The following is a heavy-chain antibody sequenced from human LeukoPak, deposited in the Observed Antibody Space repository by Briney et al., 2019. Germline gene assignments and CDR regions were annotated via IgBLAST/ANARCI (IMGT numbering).Heavy chain of an antibody. J-gene: IGHJ5*02. CDR1: GFTFDGFW. V-gene: IGHV3-7*01. Sequence: GGSLRLSCAGSGFTFDGFWLSWVRQAPGKGLEWVASIKHDEIERYYVDSVKGRFTISRDNAKNSLFLQMNSLRVEDTAVYYCATGSGTWGQGTRVTVSS. CDR2: IKHDEIER. CDR3: ATGSGT.